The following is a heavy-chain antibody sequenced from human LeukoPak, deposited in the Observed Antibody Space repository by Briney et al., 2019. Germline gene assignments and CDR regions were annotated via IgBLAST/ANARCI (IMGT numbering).Heavy chain of an antibody. V-gene: IGHV4-59*01. CDR1: GGSISSYY. CDR3: ARAFQGYSYGLYYYYGMDV. CDR2: IYYSGST. Sequence: SETLSLTCTVPGGSISSYYWGWIRQPPGKGLEWIGYIYYSGSTNYNPSLKSRVTISVDTSKNQFSLKLSSVTAADTAVYYCARAFQGYSYGLYYYYGMDVWGQGTTVTVSS. J-gene: IGHJ6*02. D-gene: IGHD5-18*01.